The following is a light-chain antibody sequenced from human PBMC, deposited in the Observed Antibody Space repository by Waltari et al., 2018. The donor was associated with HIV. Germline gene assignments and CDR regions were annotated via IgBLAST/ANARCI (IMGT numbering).Light chain of an antibody. CDR1: QNVGAF. J-gene: IGKJ1*01. CDR2: QAS. Sequence: DIRLTQSPSTLSASAGDRVAITCRAGQNVGAFLAWYQQKPGKPPKLLIFQASILEGGVPLRFSGSVSGSDFTLTINGLQSDDFATYYCHQYASFSGTFGQGTKVEF. CDR3: HQYASFSGT. V-gene: IGKV1-5*03.